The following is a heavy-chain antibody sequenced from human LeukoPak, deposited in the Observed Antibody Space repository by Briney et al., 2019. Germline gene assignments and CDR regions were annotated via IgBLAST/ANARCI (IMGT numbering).Heavy chain of an antibody. D-gene: IGHD6-13*01. Sequence: QPGGSLRLSCAASGFTFSSYAMHWVRQAPGKGLEWVAVISYDGSNKYYADSVKGRFTISRDNSKNTLYLQMNSLRAEDTAVYYCARDLGGRGSSWFDYWGQGTLVTVSS. J-gene: IGHJ4*02. CDR2: ISYDGSNK. V-gene: IGHV3-30*14. CDR3: ARDLGGRGSSWFDY. CDR1: GFTFSSYA.